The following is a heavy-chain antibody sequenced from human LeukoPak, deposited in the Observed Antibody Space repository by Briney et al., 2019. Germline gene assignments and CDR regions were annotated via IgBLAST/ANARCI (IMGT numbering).Heavy chain of an antibody. D-gene: IGHD3-22*01. J-gene: IGHJ4*02. CDR1: GSSISNYY. V-gene: IGHV4-39*07. CDR2: IYYSGNT. Sequence: SETLSLTCTVSGSSISNYYWGWIRQAPGKGLEWIGSIYYSGNTYYNSSLKSRVTISLDTSKNQFSLKLSSVTAADTAVYYCARGDYYDSSGYFIYWGQGTLVTVSS. CDR3: ARGDYYDSSGYFIY.